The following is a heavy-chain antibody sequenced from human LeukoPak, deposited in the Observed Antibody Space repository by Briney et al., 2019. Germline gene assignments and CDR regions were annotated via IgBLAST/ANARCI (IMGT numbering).Heavy chain of an antibody. CDR1: GFTFSTFG. D-gene: IGHD5-12*01. CDR3: ASDGGYFSDDAFDI. CDR2: ISYDGSNK. J-gene: IGHJ3*02. V-gene: IGHV3-30*03. Sequence: GGSLRLSCAASGFTFSTFGMHWVRQAPGKGLEWVAVISYDGSNKYYADSVKGRFTISRDNSKNTLYLQMNSLRAEDTAVYCCASDGGYFSDDAFDIWGQGTMVTVSS.